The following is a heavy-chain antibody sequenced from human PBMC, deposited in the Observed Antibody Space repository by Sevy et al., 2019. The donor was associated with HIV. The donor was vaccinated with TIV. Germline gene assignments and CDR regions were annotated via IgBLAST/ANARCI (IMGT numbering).Heavy chain of an antibody. Sequence: ASVKVSCKASGGTFSSYAISWVRQAPGQGLEWMGGIIPIFGTANYAQKFQGRVTITADESTSTAYMELSSLRSEGTAAYYGAGDLNLGGDIPAAGDYWGQGTLVTVSS. CDR2: IIPIFGTA. V-gene: IGHV1-69*13. D-gene: IGHD6-13*01. CDR1: GGTFSSYA. J-gene: IGHJ4*02. CDR3: AGDLNLGGDIPAAGDY.